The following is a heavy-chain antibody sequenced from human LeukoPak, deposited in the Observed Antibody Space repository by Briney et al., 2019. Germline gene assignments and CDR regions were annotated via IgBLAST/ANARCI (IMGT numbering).Heavy chain of an antibody. CDR3: ATSSSSWANFDY. D-gene: IGHD6-13*01. CDR1: GGSVSSYY. J-gene: IGHJ4*02. CDR2: IHYSGST. V-gene: IGHV4-59*02. Sequence: SETLSLTCTVSGGSVSSYYGNWIRQPPGRGLEWIGYIHYSGSTSYNPSLKSRVTISIDTSRNQFSLKVNSVTAADTAMYYCATSSSSWANFDYWGQGTLVTVSS.